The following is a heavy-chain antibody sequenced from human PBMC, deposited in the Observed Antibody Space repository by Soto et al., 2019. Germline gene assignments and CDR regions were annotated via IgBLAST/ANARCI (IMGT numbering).Heavy chain of an antibody. CDR1: GFTFSSYG. Sequence: LRLSCAASGFTFSSYGMHWVRQAPGKGLEWVAVISYDGSNKYYADSVKGRFTISRDNSKNTLYLQMNSLRAEDTAVYYCAKDIGYSGYDFVLDYWGQGTLVTVSS. CDR2: ISYDGSNK. CDR3: AKDIGYSGYDFVLDY. D-gene: IGHD5-12*01. J-gene: IGHJ4*02. V-gene: IGHV3-30*18.